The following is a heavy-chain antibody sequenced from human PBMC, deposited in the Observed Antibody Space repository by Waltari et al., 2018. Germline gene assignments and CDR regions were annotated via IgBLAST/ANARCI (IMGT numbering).Heavy chain of an antibody. D-gene: IGHD3-22*01. CDR1: GYTFTSYY. CDR3: ARDGVPTYYYDSSGYYDY. CDR2: INPSGGSK. Sequence: QVQLVQSGAEVKKPGASVKVSCKASGYTFTSYYMHWVRQAPGQGLEWMGIINPSGGSKSYAKKFQGRVTMTRDTSTSTVYMELSSLRSEDTAVYYCARDGVPTYYYDSSGYYDYWGQGTLVTVSS. V-gene: IGHV1-46*01. J-gene: IGHJ4*02.